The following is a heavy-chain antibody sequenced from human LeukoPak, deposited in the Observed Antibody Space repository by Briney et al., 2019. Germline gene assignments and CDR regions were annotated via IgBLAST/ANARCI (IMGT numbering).Heavy chain of an antibody. CDR1: GGTFSSYA. CDR2: IIPIFGTA. CDR3: ARDKGGFYDHVWGSYRPFDY. D-gene: IGHD3-16*02. J-gene: IGHJ4*02. V-gene: IGHV1-69*13. Sequence: SVKVSCKASGGTFSSYAISWVRQAPGQGLEWMGGIIPIFGTANYAQKFQGRVTITADESTSTAYMELSSLRSEDTAVYYCARDKGGFYDHVWGSYRPFDYWGQGTLVTVSS.